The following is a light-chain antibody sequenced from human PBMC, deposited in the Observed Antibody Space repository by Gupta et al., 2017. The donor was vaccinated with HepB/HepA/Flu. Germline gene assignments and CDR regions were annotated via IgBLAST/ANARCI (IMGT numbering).Light chain of an antibody. Sequence: DIVMTQSTLSLRVTPGEPASISCRSSQSLLHSNGYNYLDWYLQKPGKSPQPLIYLGSNRASGVPDRFSGSGSGTDFTLKISRVEAEDVGVYYCMQALQTPLTFGGGTKVEIK. V-gene: IGKV2-28*01. J-gene: IGKJ4*01. CDR1: QSLLHSNGYNY. CDR2: LGS. CDR3: MQALQTPLT.